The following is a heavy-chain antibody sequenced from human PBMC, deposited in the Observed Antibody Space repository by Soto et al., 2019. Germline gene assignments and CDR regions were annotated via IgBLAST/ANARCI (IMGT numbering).Heavy chain of an antibody. CDR1: GGSISSSSYY. J-gene: IGHJ4*02. D-gene: IGHD3-16*01. Sequence: QLQLQESGPGLVKPSETLSLTCTVSGGSISSSSYYWGWIRQPPGKGLEWIGSIYYSGSTYYNPSLKSRVPLSVDTSTNQFSLKLSSVTAADTAVYYCARPYVWDAWGQGTLVTVSS. V-gene: IGHV4-39*01. CDR3: ARPYVWDA. CDR2: IYYSGST.